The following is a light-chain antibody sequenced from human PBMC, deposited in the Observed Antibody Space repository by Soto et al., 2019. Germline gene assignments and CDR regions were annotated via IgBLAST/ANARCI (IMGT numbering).Light chain of an antibody. J-gene: IGKJ1*01. CDR1: QSVSSS. CDR2: DTS. V-gene: IGKV3-15*01. CDR3: QQYIDWPPGT. Sequence: EIVVTQSRSTLCVCPVERVTLSCRASQSVSSSLAWYQQRPGQAPRLLIYDTSTRAAGISARFSGSGSGTEFTLTISSLQSEDFAVYYCQQYIDWPPGTFGQGTKVDIK.